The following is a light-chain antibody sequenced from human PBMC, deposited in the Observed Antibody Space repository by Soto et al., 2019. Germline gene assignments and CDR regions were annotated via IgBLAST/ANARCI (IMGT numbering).Light chain of an antibody. Sequence: QAVVTQPPSVSGAPGQRVTISCTGSYSNIVAGYDVHWYQQLPGTAPKLLIYGNTNRPSGVTDRLSGSKSGTSASLAITGLKAEDEADYYGQSYDSGLSVSGVFGTGTKLTVL. J-gene: IGLJ1*01. CDR2: GNT. V-gene: IGLV1-40*01. CDR3: QSYDSGLSVSGV. CDR1: YSNIVAGYD.